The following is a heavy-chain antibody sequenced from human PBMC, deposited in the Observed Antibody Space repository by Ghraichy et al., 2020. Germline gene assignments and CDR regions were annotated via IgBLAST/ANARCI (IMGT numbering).Heavy chain of an antibody. CDR3: AKIRRSGWYGPAHDN. CDR2: IRGSGGIT. J-gene: IGHJ4*02. CDR1: GFTFINYA. Sequence: GGSLRLSCAASGFTFINYAMSWVRQAPGKGLDWVSSIRGSGGITYYADSVKGRFTISRDNSKNTLYLQMNRLTAEDTALYYCAKIRRSGWYGPAHDNWGQGILVTVSS. D-gene: IGHD6-19*01. V-gene: IGHV3-23*01.